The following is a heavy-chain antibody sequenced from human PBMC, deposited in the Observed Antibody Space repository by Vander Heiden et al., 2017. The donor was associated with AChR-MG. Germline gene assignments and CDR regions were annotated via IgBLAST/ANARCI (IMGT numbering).Heavy chain of an antibody. CDR3: ARGAYCGGDCYSY. CDR1: GGTFSSYA. CDR2: IIPIFGTA. D-gene: IGHD2-21*02. Sequence: QVQLVQSGAEVKKPGSPVKVSCKASGGTFSSYALSWVRQAPGQGPEWMGGIIPIFGTANYAQKFQGRVTITADKSTSTAYMELSSLRSEDTAVYYCARGAYCGGDCYSYWGQGTLVTVSS. V-gene: IGHV1-69*06. J-gene: IGHJ4*02.